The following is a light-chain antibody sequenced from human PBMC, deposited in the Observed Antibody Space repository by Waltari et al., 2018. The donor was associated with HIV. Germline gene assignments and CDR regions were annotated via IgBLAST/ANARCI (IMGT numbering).Light chain of an antibody. CDR2: AAS. CDR3: QQSYTTPLT. Sequence: DIQMTQSPSSLSASIGDRVIMTCRTSQSISSNLHWFQQRPGKAPKLLIYAASSLESGVPSRFSGSGSGTDFTLTISSLQPADFATYYCQQSYTTPLTFGPGTKVDIK. V-gene: IGKV1-39*01. J-gene: IGKJ3*01. CDR1: QSISSN.